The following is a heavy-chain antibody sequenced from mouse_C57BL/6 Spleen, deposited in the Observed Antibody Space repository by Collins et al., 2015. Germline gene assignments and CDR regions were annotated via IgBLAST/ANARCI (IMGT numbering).Heavy chain of an antibody. V-gene: IGHV1-81*01. D-gene: IGHD3-3*01. Sequence: QVQLQQSRVELARPGASVKLSCRASGYTFTGYGISWVKQRTGQGLEWIGEIYPRSGNTYYNEKFKGKATLTADKFSGTAFMELRSLTSEDSAVYFCARGTLFAYWGQGTLVTVSA. CDR1: GYTFTGYG. CDR3: ARGTLFAY. J-gene: IGHJ3*01. CDR2: IYPRSGNT.